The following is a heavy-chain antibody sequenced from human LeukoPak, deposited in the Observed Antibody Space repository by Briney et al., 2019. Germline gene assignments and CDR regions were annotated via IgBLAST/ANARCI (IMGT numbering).Heavy chain of an antibody. Sequence: ASVNVSCKASGYTFTGYYLHLVRQAPGPGLEGIGVIKPNRGGTNYAQKFQGRVTMTRDTSISTAYMELSRLRSDDTAVYYCARLVRGVKNSDDAFDIWGQGTLVTVSS. V-gene: IGHV1-2*02. CDR2: IKPNRGGT. D-gene: IGHD3-10*01. J-gene: IGHJ3*02. CDR3: ARLVRGVKNSDDAFDI. CDR1: GYTFTGYY.